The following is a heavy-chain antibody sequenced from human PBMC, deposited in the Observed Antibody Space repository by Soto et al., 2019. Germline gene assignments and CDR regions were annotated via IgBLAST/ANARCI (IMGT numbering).Heavy chain of an antibody. J-gene: IGHJ6*02. CDR3: ARGAPDTAMVTYYYYYGMDV. V-gene: IGHV1-46*01. CDR2: INPGDGTT. D-gene: IGHD5-18*01. CDR1: GYTLTSYF. Sequence: ASVKVSCKASGYTLTSYFLHWVRQAPGQGLEWMGIINPGDGTTSYPQKFQGRVTMTRDTSTNTVYMELSSLTSEDTAVYYCARGAPDTAMVTYYYYYGMDVWGQGTTVTVSS.